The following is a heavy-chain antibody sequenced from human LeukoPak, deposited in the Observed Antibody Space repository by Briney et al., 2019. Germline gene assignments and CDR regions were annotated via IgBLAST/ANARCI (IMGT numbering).Heavy chain of an antibody. Sequence: ASVNVSCKVSGYTLTELSMHWVRQAPGKGLEWMGGFDPEDGETIYAQKFQGRVTMTEDTSTDTAYMELSSLRSEDTAVYYCATVFGCSSTSCHTHYYYGMDVWGQGTTVTVSS. CDR3: ATVFGCSSTSCHTHYYYGMDV. CDR1: GYTLTELS. V-gene: IGHV1-24*01. J-gene: IGHJ6*02. CDR2: FDPEDGET. D-gene: IGHD2-2*01.